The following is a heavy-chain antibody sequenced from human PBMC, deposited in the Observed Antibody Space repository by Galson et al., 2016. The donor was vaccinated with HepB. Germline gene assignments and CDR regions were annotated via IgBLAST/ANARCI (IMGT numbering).Heavy chain of an antibody. V-gene: IGHV2-70*04. CDR3: ALSTYSCDSSSYDPEAYFDY. Sequence: PALVTPTQTLTLTCTFSGFSLSTCGMRVSWIRQPPGKALEWLARIEWDDDDFYRTSFKNRLTLSKDTSKHQVVLTMTNMVPVDTATYYCALSTYSCDSSSYDPEAYFDYWGQGTLVTVSS. CDR1: GFSLSTCGMR. J-gene: IGHJ4*02. D-gene: IGHD3-22*01. CDR2: IEWDDDD.